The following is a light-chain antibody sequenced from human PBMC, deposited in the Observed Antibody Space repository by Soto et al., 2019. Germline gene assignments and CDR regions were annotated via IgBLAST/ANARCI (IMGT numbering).Light chain of an antibody. CDR1: QSVSSY. CDR2: GAS. J-gene: IGKJ1*01. V-gene: IGKV3-15*01. Sequence: EIVMTQSPATLSVSPGERATISCRASQSVSSYLAWYQQKPGQAPRLLIYGASTRATGIPARFSGSGSGTEFTLTISSLQSEDFAVYYCQQYNNWPKMFGQGTKVEIK. CDR3: QQYNNWPKM.